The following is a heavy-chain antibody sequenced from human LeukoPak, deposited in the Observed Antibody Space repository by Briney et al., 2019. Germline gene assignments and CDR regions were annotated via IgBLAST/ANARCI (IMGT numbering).Heavy chain of an antibody. V-gene: IGHV3-23*01. D-gene: IGHD2-15*01. CDR1: GFTFSNYA. Sequence: TGGSLRLSCVASGFTFSNYAMSWVRQAPGKGLELVSGIYGSDDKTVYGDAVKGRFTISRDKSKNTLYLQMNSLRVDDTAVYYCAKTQGYYVAWGQGALVTVSS. J-gene: IGHJ5*02. CDR3: AKTQGYYVA. CDR2: IYGSDDKT.